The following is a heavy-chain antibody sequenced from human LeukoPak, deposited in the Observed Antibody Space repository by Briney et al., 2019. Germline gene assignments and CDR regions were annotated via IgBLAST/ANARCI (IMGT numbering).Heavy chain of an antibody. CDR2: INHSGST. D-gene: IGHD3-10*01. CDR3: ARDSGVKYYYGSGTGYYFDY. V-gene: IGHV4-34*01. J-gene: IGHJ4*02. Sequence: SETLSLTCAVYGGSFSGYYWSWLRQPPGKGLEWIGEINHSGSTNYNPSLKSRVTISVDTSKNQFSLKLSSVTAADTAVYYCARDSGVKYYYGSGTGYYFDYWGQGTLVTVSS. CDR1: GGSFSGYY.